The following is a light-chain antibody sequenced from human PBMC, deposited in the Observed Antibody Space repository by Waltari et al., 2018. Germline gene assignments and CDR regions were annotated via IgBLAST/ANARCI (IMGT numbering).Light chain of an antibody. V-gene: IGKV1-39*01. J-gene: IGKJ1*01. CDR1: QRIDNY. CDR3: QQSDSVPRT. CDR2: AAS. Sequence: DIQMTQSPSSLSASVGDRVTITCRASQRIDNYVNWYQQRPGKAPKLLIFAASRLQSGVPARFSGSGSGTEFTLSISTLQPEDFATYFCQQSDSVPRTFGQGTRVDI.